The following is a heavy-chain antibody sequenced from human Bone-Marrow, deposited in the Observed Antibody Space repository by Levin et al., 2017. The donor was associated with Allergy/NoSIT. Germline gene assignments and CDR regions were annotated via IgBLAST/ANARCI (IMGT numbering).Heavy chain of an antibody. CDR3: ARDQAGSSGWYWYFQH. CDR1: GGTFSSYA. J-gene: IGHJ1*01. CDR2: IIPIFGTA. D-gene: IGHD6-19*01. V-gene: IGHV1-69*13. Sequence: GASVKVSCKASGGTFSSYAISWVRRAPGQGLEWMGGIIPIFGTANYAQKFQGRVTITADESTSTAYMELSSLRSEDTAVYYCARDQAGSSGWYWYFQHWGQGTLVTVSS.